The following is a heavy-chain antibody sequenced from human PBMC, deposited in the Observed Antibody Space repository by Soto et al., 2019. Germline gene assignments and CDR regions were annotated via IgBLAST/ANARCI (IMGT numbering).Heavy chain of an antibody. Sequence: ASVKVSCKASGYTFTGYYMHWVRQAPGQGLEWMGWINPNTGGTNYAQKFQGRVTMTRDTSISTAYMELSRLRSDDTAVYYCARVNVVVVAATRQYHFAYRAQRPLVTLSS. D-gene: IGHD2-15*01. V-gene: IGHV1-2*02. CDR1: GYTFTGYY. J-gene: IGHJ4*02. CDR3: ARVNVVVVAATRQYHFAY. CDR2: INPNTGGT.